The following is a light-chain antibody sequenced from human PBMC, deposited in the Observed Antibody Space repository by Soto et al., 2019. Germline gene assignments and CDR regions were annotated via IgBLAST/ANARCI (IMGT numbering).Light chain of an antibody. CDR2: DVS. CDR1: SSDVGGYNY. CDR3: SSYTSSLTLVV. J-gene: IGLJ2*01. V-gene: IGLV2-14*03. Sequence: QSVLTQPASVSASPGQSITIPCTGTSSDVGGYNYVSWYQHHPGKAPKLLIYDVSNRPSGVSNRFSGSKSGNTASLTISGLQAEDEANYYCSSYTSSLTLVVFGGGTKVTVL.